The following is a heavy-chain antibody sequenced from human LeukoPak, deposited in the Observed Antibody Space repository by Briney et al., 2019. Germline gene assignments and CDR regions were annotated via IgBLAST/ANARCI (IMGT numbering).Heavy chain of an antibody. V-gene: IGHV3-30*12. D-gene: IGHD6-19*01. CDR1: GFTFSSCG. J-gene: IGHJ4*02. CDR2: ISYDGSNK. CDR3: ARENGVADFDY. Sequence: GGSLRLSCAASGFTFSSCGMHWVRQAPGKGLEWVAVISYDGSNKYYADSVKGRFTISRDNSKNTLYLQMNSLRAEDTAVYYCARENGVADFDYWGQGTLVTVSS.